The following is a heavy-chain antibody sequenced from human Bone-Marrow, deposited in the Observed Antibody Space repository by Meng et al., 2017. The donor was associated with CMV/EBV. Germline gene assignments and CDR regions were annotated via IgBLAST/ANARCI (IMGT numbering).Heavy chain of an antibody. CDR2: ISSSSSYI. Sequence: GGSLRLSCAASGFTFSSYSMNWVRQAPGKGLEWVSSISSSSSYIYYADSVKGRFTISRDNAKNSLYLQMNSLRAEDTAVYYCTFSEYCSSTSCPFDYWGQGPLVTVSS. D-gene: IGHD2-2*01. V-gene: IGHV3-21*01. CDR1: GFTFSSYS. J-gene: IGHJ4*02. CDR3: TFSEYCSSTSCPFDY.